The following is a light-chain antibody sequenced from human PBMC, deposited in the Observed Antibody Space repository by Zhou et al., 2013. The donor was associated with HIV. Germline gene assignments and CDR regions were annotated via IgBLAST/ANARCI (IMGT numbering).Light chain of an antibody. J-gene: IGKJ2*01. CDR2: GAS. Sequence: EIVLTQSPGTLSLSPGERATLSCRASQSVSSSYLAWYQQKPGQAPRLLIYGASRRAIGIPDRFSGSGSGTDFTLTISRLEPEDFAVYYCQQYGSSPPNTFGQGTQAGDQT. CDR3: QQYGSSPPNT. CDR1: QSVSSSY. V-gene: IGKV3-20*01.